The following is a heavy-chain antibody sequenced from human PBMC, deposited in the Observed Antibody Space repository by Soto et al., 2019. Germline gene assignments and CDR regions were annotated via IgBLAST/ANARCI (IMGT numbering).Heavy chain of an antibody. CDR1: GYTFTSYG. CDR3: AVISGSYSHAFDI. V-gene: IGHV1-18*01. CDR2: ISAYNGNT. J-gene: IGHJ3*02. Sequence: ASVKVSCKASGYTFTSYGISWVRQAPGQGLEWMGWISAYNGNTNYAQKLQGRVTMTTDTSTSTAYMELRRLKTDDTAVYYCAVISGSYSHAFDIWGQGTMVTVSS. D-gene: IGHD1-26*01.